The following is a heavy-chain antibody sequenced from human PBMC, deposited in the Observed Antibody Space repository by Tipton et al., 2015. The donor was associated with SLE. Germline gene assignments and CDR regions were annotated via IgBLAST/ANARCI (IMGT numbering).Heavy chain of an antibody. Sequence: QSGAEVKKPGSSVKVSCKASGGSFGTNSINWVRQAPGQGLEWMGGIIPMFGTSNYAQKFQGRVTISADESTASMELSSLRSDDTAVYFCATGDHGRTTVCCDYSYYYMEVWGEATTVTVSS. J-gene: IGHJ6*03. CDR2: IIPMFGTS. CDR3: ATGDHGRTTVCCDYSYYYMEV. V-gene: IGHV1-69*01. CDR1: GGSFGTNS. D-gene: IGHD1-1*01.